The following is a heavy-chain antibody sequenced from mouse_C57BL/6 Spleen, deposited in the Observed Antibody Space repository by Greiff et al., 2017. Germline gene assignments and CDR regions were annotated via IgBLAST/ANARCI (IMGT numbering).Heavy chain of an antibody. V-gene: IGHV1-52*01. CDR2: IDPSDSET. CDR1: GYTFTSYW. D-gene: IGHD2-5*01. J-gene: IGHJ2*01. Sequence: QVQLQQPGAELVRPGSSVKLSCKASGYTFTSYWMHWVKQRPIQGLEWIGNIDPSDSETHYNQKFKDKATLTVDKYSSPAYKKLSSLTSEDSEVCDSARYYSSYGDDYWGQGTTLTVSS. CDR3: ARYYSSYGDDY.